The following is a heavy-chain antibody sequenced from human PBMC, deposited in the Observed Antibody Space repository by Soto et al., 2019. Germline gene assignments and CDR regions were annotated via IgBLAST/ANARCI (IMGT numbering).Heavy chain of an antibody. Sequence: GVSLRLSCAASGFTFSSYAMSWVRQAPGKGLEWVSAISGSGGSTYYADSVKGRFTISRDNSKNTLYLQMNSLRAEDTAVYYCAKDQAYYDFWSGYYSDYWYFDLWGRGTLVTVSS. CDR2: ISGSGGST. CDR1: GFTFSSYA. J-gene: IGHJ2*01. D-gene: IGHD3-3*01. V-gene: IGHV3-23*01. CDR3: AKDQAYYDFWSGYYSDYWYFDL.